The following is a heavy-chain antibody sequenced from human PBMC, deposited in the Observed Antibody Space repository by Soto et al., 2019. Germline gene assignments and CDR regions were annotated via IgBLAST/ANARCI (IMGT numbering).Heavy chain of an antibody. J-gene: IGHJ4*02. V-gene: IGHV3-9*01. CDR2: ISWNSGSI. D-gene: IGHD3-16*01. CDR1: GFTFDDYA. CDR3: AKDMNPYDYIWGSFD. Sequence: GGSLRLSCAASGFTFDDYAMHWVRQAPGKGLEWVSGISWNSGSIGYADSVKGRFTISRDNAKNSLYLQMNSLRAEDTALYYCAKDMNPYDYIWGSFDWGQGTLVTVSS.